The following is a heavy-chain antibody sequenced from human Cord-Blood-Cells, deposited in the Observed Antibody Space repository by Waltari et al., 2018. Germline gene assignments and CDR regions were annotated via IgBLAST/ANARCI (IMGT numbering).Heavy chain of an antibody. Sequence: QVQLVQSGAEVKKPGSSVKVSCKASGGTFSSYAISWLRQAPGQGLEWMGGIIPIFGTANYAQKFQGRVTITADESTSTAYMELSSLRSEDTAVYYCARDRSGSYYNWFDPWGQGTLVTVSS. J-gene: IGHJ5*02. CDR3: ARDRSGSYYNWFDP. V-gene: IGHV1-69*01. CDR1: GGTFSSYA. CDR2: IIPIFGTA. D-gene: IGHD1-26*01.